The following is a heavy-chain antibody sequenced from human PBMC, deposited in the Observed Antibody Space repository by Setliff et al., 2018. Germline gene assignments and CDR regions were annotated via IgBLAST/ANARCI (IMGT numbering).Heavy chain of an antibody. CDR1: GGSISSHY. J-gene: IGHJ4*02. Sequence: SETLSLTCTVSGGSISSHYWSWIRQHPGKGLEWIGYIYYSGSTNYNPSLESRVTISVDTSKNQFSLRLNSATAADTAVYYCARLRGAFDYWGQGTLVTVS. CDR2: IYYSGST. V-gene: IGHV4-59*11. D-gene: IGHD3-16*01. CDR3: ARLRGAFDY.